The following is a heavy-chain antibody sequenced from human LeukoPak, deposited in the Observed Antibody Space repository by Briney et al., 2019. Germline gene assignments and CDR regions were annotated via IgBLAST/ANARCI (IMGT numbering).Heavy chain of an antibody. D-gene: IGHD6-13*01. CDR3: ARDGAAADFDY. Sequence: ASVTVSCKASGYTFTVYYMHWVRQAPGQGLEWMGWINPNSGGTNYAQKFQGRVTMTRDTSISTAYMELSRLRSDDTAVYYRARDGAAADFDYWGQGTLVTVSS. CDR2: INPNSGGT. CDR1: GYTFTVYY. J-gene: IGHJ4*02. V-gene: IGHV1-2*02.